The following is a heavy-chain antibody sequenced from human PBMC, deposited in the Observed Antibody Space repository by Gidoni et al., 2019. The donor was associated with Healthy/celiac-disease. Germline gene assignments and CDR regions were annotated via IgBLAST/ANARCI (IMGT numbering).Heavy chain of an antibody. J-gene: IGHJ5*02. CDR2: IKQDGSEK. CDR1: GFTFISYW. CDR3: AGRRYFSGGSSRDNWFDP. D-gene: IGHD2-15*01. V-gene: IGHV3-7*01. Sequence: EVQLVESGGGLVQPGGSLRLSCAASGFTFISYWISWVRQAPGKGLEWVANIKQDGSEKYYVDSVKGRFTISRDNAKNSLYLQMNSLRAEDTAVYYCAGRRYFSGGSSRDNWFDPWGQGTLVTVSS.